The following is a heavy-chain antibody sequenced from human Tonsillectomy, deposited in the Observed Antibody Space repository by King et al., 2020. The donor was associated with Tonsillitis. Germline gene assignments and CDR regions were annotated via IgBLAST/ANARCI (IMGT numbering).Heavy chain of an antibody. CDR1: GYTFASFG. J-gene: IGHJ4*02. V-gene: IGHV1-18*01. D-gene: IGHD3-9*01. CDR2: ISAYNGNT. CDR3: ARCGGFGFDWSPGGFDH. Sequence: VQLVESGAEVQKPGASVKVSCKASGYTFASFGVMWVRQAPGQGLEWMGWISAYNGNTNYTQKLQGRVTMTTDTSTSTAYMELRSLRSDDTAVYYCARCGGFGFDWSPGGFDHWGQGTLVTVSS.